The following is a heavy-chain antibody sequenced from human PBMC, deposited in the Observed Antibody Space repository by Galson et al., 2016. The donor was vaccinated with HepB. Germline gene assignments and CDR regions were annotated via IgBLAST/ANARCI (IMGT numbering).Heavy chain of an antibody. D-gene: IGHD3-10*01. CDR2: INPNSGGT. CDR1: GYTFTGYY. J-gene: IGHJ6*02. CDR3: ARGGGGLDV. Sequence: SVKVSCKASGYTFTGYYMHWVRQAPGQGLEWIGRINPNSGGTNYAQKFQVWVTMTRDTSIGTAYMELRRLKSDDTAVYYCARGGGGLDVWGQGTTVTVSS. V-gene: IGHV1-2*04.